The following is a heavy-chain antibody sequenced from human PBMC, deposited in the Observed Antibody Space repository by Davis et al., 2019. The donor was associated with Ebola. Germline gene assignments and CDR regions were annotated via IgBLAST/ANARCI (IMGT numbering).Heavy chain of an antibody. CDR3: AREGKTYYDFWSGMDA. CDR1: GYTFTSYG. CDR2: ISAYNGNT. Sequence: ASVKVSCKASGYTFTSYGISWVRQAPGQGLEWMGWISAYNGNTNYAQKLQGRVTMTTDTSTSTAYMELRSLRSDDTAVYYCAREGKTYYDFWSGMDAWGQGTTVTVSS. J-gene: IGHJ6*02. D-gene: IGHD3-3*01. V-gene: IGHV1-18*01.